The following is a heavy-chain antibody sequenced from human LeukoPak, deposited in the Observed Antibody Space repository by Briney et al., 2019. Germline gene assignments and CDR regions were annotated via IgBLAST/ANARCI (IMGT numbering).Heavy chain of an antibody. V-gene: IGHV3-23*01. J-gene: IGHJ4*02. CDR1: GFTFSSYA. CDR3: AKGRPDRDGYNWNYFDY. Sequence: PGGSLRLSCAASGFTFSSYAMSWVRQAPGKGLEWVSGISGSGGSTYYADSVKGRFTISRDNAKNSLYLQMNSLRAEDTALYYCAKGRPDRDGYNWNYFDYWGQGTLVTVSS. D-gene: IGHD5-24*01. CDR2: ISGSGGST.